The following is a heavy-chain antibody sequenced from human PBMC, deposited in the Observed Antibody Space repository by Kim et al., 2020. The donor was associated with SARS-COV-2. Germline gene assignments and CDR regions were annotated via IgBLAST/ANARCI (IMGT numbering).Heavy chain of an antibody. Sequence: ASVKVSCKVSGYALTDLSLHWVRQAPGKGLEWMGGFDPEDGETVYAQRVQGRVSMTADTSIDTDYMEVTSLRSVDTAIYYCASGGLTGTTVSWADHWGQGTLVTVSS. D-gene: IGHD1-7*01. CDR1: GYALTDLS. CDR3: ASGGLTGTTVSWADH. CDR2: FDPEDGET. J-gene: IGHJ4*02. V-gene: IGHV1-24*01.